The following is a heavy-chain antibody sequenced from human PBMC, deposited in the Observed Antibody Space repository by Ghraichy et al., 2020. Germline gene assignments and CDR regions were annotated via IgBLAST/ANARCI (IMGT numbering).Heavy chain of an antibody. Sequence: SGPTLVKPTQTLTLTCTFSGFSLTTTGVGVAWVRQPPGKALEWLALIYWDDDKRYSPSLKNRLTITKDTSKNQVVLTMTNMDPVDTATYYCAHRRNWNYVGYWGQGTLVTVSS. CDR2: IYWDDDK. D-gene: IGHD1-20*01. V-gene: IGHV2-5*02. J-gene: IGHJ4*02. CDR1: GFSLTTTGVG. CDR3: AHRRNWNYVGY.